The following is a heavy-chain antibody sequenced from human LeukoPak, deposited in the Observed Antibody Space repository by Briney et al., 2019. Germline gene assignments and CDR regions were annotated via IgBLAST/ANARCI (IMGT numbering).Heavy chain of an antibody. D-gene: IGHD3-16*02. V-gene: IGHV3-53*01. J-gene: IGHJ3*02. Sequence: GGSLSFSCAVSGFTVSSNYMNWVRQAPGKGLEWVSVIYSGGSTHYADSVKGRFTISRDNSKNMVYLQMNSLRAEDTAVYYCVKDKGGRYPYDAFDTWGQGTTVTVSS. CDR3: VKDKGGRYPYDAFDT. CDR2: IYSGGST. CDR1: GFTVSSNY.